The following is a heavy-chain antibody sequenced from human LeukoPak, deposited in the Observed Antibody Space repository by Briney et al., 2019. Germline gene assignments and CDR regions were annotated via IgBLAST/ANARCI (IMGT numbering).Heavy chain of an antibody. J-gene: IGHJ6*04. CDR1: GGSFSGYY. V-gene: IGHV4-34*01. Sequence: SETLSLTCAVYGGSFSGYYWSWIRQPPGKGLEWIGEINHSGSTNYNPSLKSRVTISVDTSKNQSSLKLSSVTAADTAVYYCARKWLTRGGMDVWGKGTTVTVSS. CDR3: ARKWLTRGGMDV. CDR2: INHSGST. D-gene: IGHD5-24*01.